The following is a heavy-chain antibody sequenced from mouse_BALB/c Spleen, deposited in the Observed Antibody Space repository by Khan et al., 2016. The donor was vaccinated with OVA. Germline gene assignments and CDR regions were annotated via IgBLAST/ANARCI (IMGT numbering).Heavy chain of an antibody. J-gene: IGHJ3*01. CDR2: IYPGSNNT. CDR1: GYTFTDYN. V-gene: IGHV1-77*01. CDR3: AREWGDGLPY. Sequence: QVQLQQSGAELARPGASVKLSCTASGYTFTDYNINWVKQRTGQGLEWIGEIYPGSNNTYYNEKFKGKATLTADKSSSTAYMQLSSLTSEDSAVYFCAREWGDGLPYWGQGTLVTVSA.